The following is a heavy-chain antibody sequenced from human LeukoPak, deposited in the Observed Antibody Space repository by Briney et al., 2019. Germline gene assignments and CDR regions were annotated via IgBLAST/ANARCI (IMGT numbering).Heavy chain of an antibody. D-gene: IGHD5/OR15-5a*01. CDR2: IHYTGAT. J-gene: IGHJ2*01. V-gene: IGHV4-34*01. Sequence: SETLSLTCGIYGGSFSGYYWSWFRQSPGKGLEWIGEIHYTGATSYGPSLKGRVTISPGTSTNQFSLRMNSVTAADTAVYYCARGVTVVYYSDLWAVAPWSLSPQ. CDR1: GGSFSGYY. CDR3: ARGVTVVYYSDL.